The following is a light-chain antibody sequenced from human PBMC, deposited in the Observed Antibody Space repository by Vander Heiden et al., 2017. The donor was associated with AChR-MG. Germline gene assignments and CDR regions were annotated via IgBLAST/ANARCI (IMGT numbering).Light chain of an antibody. CDR2: DNN. J-gene: IGLJ3*02. CDR3: GTWDSSLGV. V-gene: IGLV1-51*01. Sequence: QSVLTQPPSVSAAPGQKATISCSGSSSNIGNNYVSWYQQLPGTAPKLLMYDNNKRPSGIPDRFSGSKSGTSATLGITGLQTGDEADYYCGTWDSSLGVFGGGTKLTVL. CDR1: SSNIGNNY.